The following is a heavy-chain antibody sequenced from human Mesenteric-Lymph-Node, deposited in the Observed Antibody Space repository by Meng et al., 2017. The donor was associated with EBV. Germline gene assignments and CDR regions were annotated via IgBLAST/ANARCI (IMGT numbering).Heavy chain of an antibody. D-gene: IGHD4-17*01. Sequence: QVHLQGSGPGLVKPSETLSLTCTVSGGSMSGSSWSWIRQSPGKGLEWIGYIYDSGTTNYNPSLESRVIISVDRSNNQFSLNLSSVTAADTAIYYCARDLYGSWFGPWGQGTLVTVSS. J-gene: IGHJ5*02. CDR3: ARDLYGSWFGP. V-gene: IGHV4-59*12. CDR1: GGSMSGSS. CDR2: IYDSGTT.